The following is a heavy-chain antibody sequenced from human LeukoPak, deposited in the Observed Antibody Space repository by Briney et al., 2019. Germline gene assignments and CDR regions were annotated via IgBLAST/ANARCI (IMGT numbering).Heavy chain of an antibody. CDR1: GGSISSYY. D-gene: IGHD1/OR15-1a*01. Sequence: PPETLSLTCTVSGGSISSYYWSWIRQPPGKGLEWIGYIYYSGSTNYNPSLKSRVTISVDTSKNQFSLKLSSVTAADTAVYYCARSIIATRPKFDYWGQGNLVTVSS. CDR3: ARSIIATRPKFDY. J-gene: IGHJ4*02. CDR2: IYYSGST. V-gene: IGHV4-59*08.